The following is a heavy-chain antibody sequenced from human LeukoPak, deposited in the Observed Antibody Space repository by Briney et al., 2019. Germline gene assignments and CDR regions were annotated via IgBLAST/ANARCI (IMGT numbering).Heavy chain of an antibody. CDR3: ARDLGYYYDSSGEYFQH. CDR1: GGTFSSYA. Sequence: SVKVSCKASGGTFSSYAISWVRQAPGQGLEWMGGIIPIFGTANYAQEFQGRVTITADESTSTAYMELSSLRSEDTAVYYCARDLGYYYDSSGEYFQHWGQGTLVTVSS. CDR2: IIPIFGTA. J-gene: IGHJ1*01. D-gene: IGHD3-22*01. V-gene: IGHV1-69*13.